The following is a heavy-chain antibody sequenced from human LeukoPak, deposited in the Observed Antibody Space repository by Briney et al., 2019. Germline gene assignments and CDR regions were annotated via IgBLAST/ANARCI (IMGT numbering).Heavy chain of an antibody. CDR1: GYTFTSYD. J-gene: IGHJ4*02. CDR2: MNPNSGNT. CDR3: ARGLKPKTYYYDSSGYYYDY. Sequence: GASVKVSCKASGYTFTSYDINWVRQVTGQGLEWMGWMNPNSGNTGYAQKFQGRVTITRNTSISTAYMELSSLRSEDTAVYYCARGLKPKTYYYDSSGYYYDYWGQGTLVTVSS. D-gene: IGHD3-22*01. V-gene: IGHV1-8*03.